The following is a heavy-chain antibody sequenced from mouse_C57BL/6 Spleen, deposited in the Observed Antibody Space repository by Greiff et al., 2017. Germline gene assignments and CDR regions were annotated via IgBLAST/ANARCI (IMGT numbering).Heavy chain of an antibody. CDR3: ARHSANWYYFDY. V-gene: IGHV2-6-1*01. CDR2: LWSDGST. J-gene: IGHJ2*01. CDR1: GFSLTSYG. D-gene: IGHD4-1*01. Sequence: VQLQQSGPGLVAPSQSLSITCTVSGFSLTSYGVHWVRQPPGTGLEWLVVLWSDGSTTYNSALKSRLSISKDNSKSQVVLKMNSLQTDDTAMYYGARHSANWYYFDYWGQGTTLTVSS.